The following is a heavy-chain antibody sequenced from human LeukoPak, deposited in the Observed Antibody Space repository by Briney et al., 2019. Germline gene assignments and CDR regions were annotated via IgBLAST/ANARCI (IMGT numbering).Heavy chain of an antibody. CDR2: IYYSGST. CDR1: GGSISSSSYY. D-gene: IGHD2-15*01. J-gene: IGHJ4*02. V-gene: IGHV4-39*07. Sequence: SETLSLTCTVSGGSISSSSYYWGWIRQPPGKGLEWIGTIYYSGSTYYNPSLKSQVTISVDTSKNQFSLKLSSVTAADTAVYYCARVVAAEDYYFDYWGQGTLVTVSS. CDR3: ARVVAAEDYYFDY.